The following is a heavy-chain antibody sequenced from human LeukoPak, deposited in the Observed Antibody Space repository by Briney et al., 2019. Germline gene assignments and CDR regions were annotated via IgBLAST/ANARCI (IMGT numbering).Heavy chain of an antibody. J-gene: IGHJ4*02. Sequence: GESLKISCKGSGYSFTSYWIGWVRQMPGKGLEWMGIIYPGDSDTRYSPSFQGQVTISADKSISTAYLQWSSLKASDTAMYYCVRNYYDSSGYYLTDYWGQGTLVTVSS. CDR1: GYSFTSYW. D-gene: IGHD3-22*01. V-gene: IGHV5-51*01. CDR2: IYPGDSDT. CDR3: VRNYYDSSGYYLTDY.